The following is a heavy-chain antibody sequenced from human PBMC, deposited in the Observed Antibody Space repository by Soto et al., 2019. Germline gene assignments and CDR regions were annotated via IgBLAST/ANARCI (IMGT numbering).Heavy chain of an antibody. Sequence: QVQLVESGGGVVQPGRSLRLSCAASGFTFSSYGMHWVRQAPGKGLEWVAVISYDGSNKYYADSVKGRFTISRDNSKNTLYLKMNSLRAEDTAVYYCARGYSGYDLEGGFDYWGQGTLVTVSS. J-gene: IGHJ4*02. V-gene: IGHV3-30*03. D-gene: IGHD5-12*01. CDR2: ISYDGSNK. CDR1: GFTFSSYG. CDR3: ARGYSGYDLEGGFDY.